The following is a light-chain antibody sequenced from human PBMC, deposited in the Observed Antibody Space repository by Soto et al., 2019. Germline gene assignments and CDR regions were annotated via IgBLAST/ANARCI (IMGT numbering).Light chain of an antibody. CDR1: QSVRSH. V-gene: IGKV3-15*01. J-gene: IGKJ1*01. CDR3: HQYGRSAWT. CDR2: GAS. Sequence: EVVMTQSPATLSVPPGERATLSCRASQSVRSHLAWYQQKPGQAPSLLIFGASTRATGVPARFSGSESGTEFTLTISRLEPEDFAVYYCHQYGRSAWTFGQGPKVHI.